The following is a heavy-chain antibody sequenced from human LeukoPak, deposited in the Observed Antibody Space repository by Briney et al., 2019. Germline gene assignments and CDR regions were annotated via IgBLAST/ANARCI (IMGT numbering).Heavy chain of an antibody. V-gene: IGHV3-7*01. D-gene: IGHD6-13*01. CDR1: GFTFRSYG. J-gene: IGHJ4*02. CDR3: ARDIEAAGLFLDY. CDR2: IKYDGREK. Sequence: GGSLRLSCAASGFTFRSYGMTWVRQAPGKGLEGVASIKYDGREKDYMESVKGRFTISRYNAKNSLYLQMNSLRAEDTAVYYCARDIEAAGLFLDYWGQETLVTVSS.